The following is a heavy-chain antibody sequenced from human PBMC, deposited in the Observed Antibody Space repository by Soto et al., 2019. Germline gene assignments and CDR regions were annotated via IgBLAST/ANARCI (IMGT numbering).Heavy chain of an antibody. CDR3: ARHASYYVSSGYFGTY. Sequence: ESVKTYFQGFGYLFTNHLIPWVRQIAGKGLEWMGRINPSDSHTNYSPSFQGHVTMSVDKSISTAYLQWSSLKASDSAMYYCARHASYYVSSGYFGTYWGQGTLVTVSS. D-gene: IGHD3-22*01. V-gene: IGHV5-10-1*01. CDR2: INPSDSHT. J-gene: IGHJ4*02. CDR1: GYLFTNHL.